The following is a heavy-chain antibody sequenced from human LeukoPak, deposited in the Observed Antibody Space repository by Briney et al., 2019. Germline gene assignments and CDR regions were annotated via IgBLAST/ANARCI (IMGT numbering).Heavy chain of an antibody. CDR3: ARVATIGYYYYGMDV. V-gene: IGHV1-2*02. CDR1: GYTFTGYY. D-gene: IGHD5-12*01. CDR2: INPNSGGT. J-gene: IGHJ6*02. Sequence: GASVKVSCKASGYTFTGYYMHWVRQAPGQGREWMGWINPNSGGTNYAQKFQGRVTMTRDTSISTAYMELSRLRSDDTAVYYCARVATIGYYYYGMDVWGQGTTVTVSS.